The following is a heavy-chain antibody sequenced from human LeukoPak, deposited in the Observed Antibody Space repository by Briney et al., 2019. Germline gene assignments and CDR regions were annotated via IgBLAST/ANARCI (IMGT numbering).Heavy chain of an antibody. CDR2: IYYSGST. CDR3: ARRCSSTSCSFDY. D-gene: IGHD2-2*01. V-gene: IGHV4-59*08. Sequence: SETLSLTCTVSGGSISSYYWSWTRQPPGKGLEWIGYIYYSGSTNYNPSLKSRATISVDTSKNQFSLKLSSVTAADTAVYYCARRCSSTSCSFDYWGQGTLVSVSS. J-gene: IGHJ4*02. CDR1: GGSISSYY.